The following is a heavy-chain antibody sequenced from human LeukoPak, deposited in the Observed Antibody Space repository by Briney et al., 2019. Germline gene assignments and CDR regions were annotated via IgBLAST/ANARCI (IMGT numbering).Heavy chain of an antibody. Sequence: ASVKVSCKASGYTFTSYGISWVRQAPGQGLEWMGWISAYNGNTNYAQKFQGRVTITADESTSTAYMELSSLRSEDTAVYYCSRNVVPAAMGTYNWFDPWGQGTLVTVSS. V-gene: IGHV1-18*01. CDR3: SRNVVPAAMGTYNWFDP. CDR1: GYTFTSYG. D-gene: IGHD2-2*01. CDR2: ISAYNGNT. J-gene: IGHJ5*02.